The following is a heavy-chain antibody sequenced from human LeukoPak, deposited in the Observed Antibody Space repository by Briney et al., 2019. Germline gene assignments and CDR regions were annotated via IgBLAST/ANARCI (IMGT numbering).Heavy chain of an antibody. Sequence: YPSETLSLTCTVSGGSISSSSYYWSWIRQPAGKGLEWLGRIYTSGSTNYNPSLKSRVTISVDTSKNQFSLQLNSVTAADTAVYYCAGSSRDWNYVWFDYWGQGTQVTVSS. J-gene: IGHJ4*02. D-gene: IGHD1-7*01. CDR1: GGSISSSSYY. V-gene: IGHV4-61*02. CDR3: AGSSRDWNYVWFDY. CDR2: IYTSGST.